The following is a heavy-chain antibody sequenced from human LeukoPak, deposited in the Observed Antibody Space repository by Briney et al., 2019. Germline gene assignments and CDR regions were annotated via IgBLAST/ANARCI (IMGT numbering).Heavy chain of an antibody. CDR1: GFTFSSYA. CDR2: ISGGGSST. V-gene: IGHV3-23*01. Sequence: PGGSLRLSCAASGFTFSSYAMNWVRQAPGKGLEWVSVISGGGSSTYYADSVKGRFTISRDNSKNTLYLQMNSLRADDTAVYYCARSPTAINGYFDPWGQGTLVTVSS. CDR3: ARSPTAINGYFDP. J-gene: IGHJ5*02. D-gene: IGHD2-2*01.